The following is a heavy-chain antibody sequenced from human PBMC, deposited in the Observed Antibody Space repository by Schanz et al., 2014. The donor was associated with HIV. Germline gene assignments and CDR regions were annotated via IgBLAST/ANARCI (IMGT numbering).Heavy chain of an antibody. CDR3: ARGGSGGARFPFDY. D-gene: IGHD1-26*01. J-gene: IGHJ4*02. V-gene: IGHV1-2*02. Sequence: QVQLVQSGAEVKKPGASVKVSCKASGDTFTGDFMHWVRQAPGQGLEWMGWINPNSGGTNYAQKLQGRVTMTRDTSIRTAYMELSRLRSDDTAVYYCARGGSGGARFPFDYWGQGTLVTVSS. CDR1: GDTFTGDF. CDR2: INPNSGGT.